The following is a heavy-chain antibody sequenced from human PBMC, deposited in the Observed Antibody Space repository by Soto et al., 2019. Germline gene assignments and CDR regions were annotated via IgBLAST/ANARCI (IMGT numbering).Heavy chain of an antibody. CDR1: GGTFSSYA. CDR3: ARERALYDSSGYYYYYYYGMDV. D-gene: IGHD3-22*01. CDR2: ILPIFGTA. Sequence: SVKVSCKASGGTFSSYAISWVRQAPGQGLEWMEGILPIFGTANYAQKFQGRVTITADKSTSTAYMELSSLRSEDKAVYYCARERALYDSSGYYYYYYYGMDVWGPGTTVTVSS. V-gene: IGHV1-69*06. J-gene: IGHJ6*02.